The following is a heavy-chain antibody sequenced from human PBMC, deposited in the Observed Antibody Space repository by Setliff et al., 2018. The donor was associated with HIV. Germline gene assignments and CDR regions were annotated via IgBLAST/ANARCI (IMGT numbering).Heavy chain of an antibody. CDR2: IKGDGSTK. J-gene: IGHJ6*03. Sequence: PGGSLRLSCAASGFTFSSYGMHWVRQAPGKGLEWVANIKGDGSTKDYVDSVKGRFTISRDNYKNMLYMQLNSLRAEDTAVYYCAKGKGSTTTHFFMDVWGKGTTVTVSS. V-gene: IGHV3-7*01. D-gene: IGHD1-26*01. CDR3: AKGKGSTTTHFFMDV. CDR1: GFTFSSYG.